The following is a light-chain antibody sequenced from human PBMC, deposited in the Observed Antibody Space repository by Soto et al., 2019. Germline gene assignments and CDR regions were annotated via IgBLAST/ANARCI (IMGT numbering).Light chain of an antibody. Sequence: DIVMTQSPDSLAVSLGERATINCKSSQSVLYISNNKNYLAWYQQKPGQPPKLLIYWASTRESGVPDRFSGSGSGTDFTLTITNLQAEDVAVYYCQQYYSPPWTFGQGTKVVIK. CDR3: QQYYSPPWT. V-gene: IGKV4-1*01. J-gene: IGKJ1*01. CDR2: WAS. CDR1: QSVLYISNNKNY.